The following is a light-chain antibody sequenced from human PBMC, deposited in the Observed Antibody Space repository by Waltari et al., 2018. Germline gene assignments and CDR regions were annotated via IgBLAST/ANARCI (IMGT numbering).Light chain of an antibody. CDR3: QQYTTYLVT. Sequence: PQSPSTLSASVGDRVTITCRASQSISDWLAWYQQKPGKAPKLLIYKASSLESGVPSRFSGSGSGTEFTLTISSLQPDDSATYFCQQYTTYLVTFGGGTKVEIK. J-gene: IGKJ4*01. CDR1: QSISDW. V-gene: IGKV1-5*03. CDR2: KAS.